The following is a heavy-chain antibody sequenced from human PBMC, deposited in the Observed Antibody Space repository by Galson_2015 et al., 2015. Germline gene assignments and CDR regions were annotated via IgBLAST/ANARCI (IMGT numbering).Heavy chain of an antibody. CDR3: AKDPASLPRQRRAFDI. CDR2: ISASNGNT. Sequence: QSGAEVKKPGASVKVSCKASGYIFTTYGISWVRQAPGQGLEWMGWISASNGNTNYAQKLQGRVTMTTDTSTSTAYMELRSLRSDDTAVYYCAKDPASLPRQRRAFDIWGQGTGVTVSS. J-gene: IGHJ3*02. D-gene: IGHD1-1*01. CDR1: GYIFTTYG. V-gene: IGHV1-18*04.